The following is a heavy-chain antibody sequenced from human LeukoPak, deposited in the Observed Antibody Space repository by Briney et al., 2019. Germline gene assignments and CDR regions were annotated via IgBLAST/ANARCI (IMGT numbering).Heavy chain of an antibody. CDR1: GGSISSYY. CDR3: ARDSYDSRDDAFDI. J-gene: IGHJ3*02. V-gene: IGHV4-4*07. D-gene: IGHD3-22*01. CDR2: IYTSGST. Sequence: PSETLSLTCTVSGGSISSYYYNWIRQPAGKGLEWIGRIYTSGSTNYNPSLKSRVTMSVDTSKNQFSLKLSSVTAADTAVYYCARDSYDSRDDAFDIWGQGTMVTVSS.